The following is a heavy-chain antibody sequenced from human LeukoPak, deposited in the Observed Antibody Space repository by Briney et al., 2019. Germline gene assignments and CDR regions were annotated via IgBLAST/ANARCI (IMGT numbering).Heavy chain of an antibody. Sequence: GGSLRLSCAASGFTFTTYVMSWVRQAPGKGLEWVSGISGSGAVTYYADSVKGRSTISKDSSKETLYLQMSRLRGEDTAVYYCAXXRVRSGXYXDYWGQXXXATV. CDR2: ISGSGAVT. J-gene: IGHJ4*02. CDR1: GFTFTTYV. D-gene: IGHD2-21*01. CDR3: AXXRVRSGXYXDY. V-gene: IGHV3-23*01.